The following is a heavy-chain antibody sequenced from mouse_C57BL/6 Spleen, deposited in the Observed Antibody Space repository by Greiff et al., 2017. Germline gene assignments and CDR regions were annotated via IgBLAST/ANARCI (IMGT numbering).Heavy chain of an antibody. Sequence: EVQLQQSGPELVKPGASVKISCKASGYTFTDYYMNWVKQSHGKSLEWIGDINPNNGGTSYNQKFKGKATVTVDKSSSTAYMELRSLTSEDSAVYDGSRDYAFDYWGQGTTLTVSS. V-gene: IGHV1-26*01. CDR1: GYTFTDYY. D-gene: IGHD2-4*01. CDR2: INPNNGGT. J-gene: IGHJ2*01. CDR3: SRDYAFDY.